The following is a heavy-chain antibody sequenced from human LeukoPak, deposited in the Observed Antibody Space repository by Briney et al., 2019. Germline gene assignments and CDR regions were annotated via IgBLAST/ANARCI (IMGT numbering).Heavy chain of an antibody. J-gene: IGHJ4*02. V-gene: IGHV3-7*01. CDR3: ARDLLTAAGSGSAY. CDR1: GFTFSSYW. Sequence: GGSLRLSCAASGFTFSSYWMSWVRQAPGKGLEWVANIKQDGSEKYYVDSVKGRFTISRDNAKNSLYLQMNSLRAEDTAVYYCARDLLTAAGSGSAYWGQGTLVTVSS. CDR2: IKQDGSEK. D-gene: IGHD6-13*01.